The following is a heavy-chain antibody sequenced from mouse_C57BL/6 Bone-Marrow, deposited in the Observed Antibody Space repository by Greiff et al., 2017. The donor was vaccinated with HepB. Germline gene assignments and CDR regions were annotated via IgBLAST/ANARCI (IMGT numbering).Heavy chain of an antibody. D-gene: IGHD4-1*01. CDR1: GFTFSSYA. Sequence: EVKVVESGEGLVKPGGSLKLSCAASGFTFSSYAMSWVRQTPEKRLEWVAYISSGGDYIYYADTVKGRFTISRDNARNTLYLQMSSLKSEDTAMYYCTSDLTGYYYAMDYWGQGTSVTVSS. CDR2: ISSGGDYI. J-gene: IGHJ4*01. V-gene: IGHV5-9-1*02. CDR3: TSDLTGYYYAMDY.